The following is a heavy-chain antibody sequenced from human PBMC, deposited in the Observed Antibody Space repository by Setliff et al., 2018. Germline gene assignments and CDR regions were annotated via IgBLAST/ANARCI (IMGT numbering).Heavy chain of an antibody. J-gene: IGHJ3*02. CDR1: GGTFSSYA. V-gene: IGHV1-8*02. CDR3: ARGDFDSYFPLNAFDI. Sequence: WASVKVSCKASGGTFSSYAISWVRQAPGQGLEWMGWISAYNGNTNYAQKFQGRVTMTRNTSISTAYMELSSLRSEDTAVYYCARGDFDSYFPLNAFDIWGQGTMVTVS. D-gene: IGHD2-21*01. CDR2: ISAYNGNT.